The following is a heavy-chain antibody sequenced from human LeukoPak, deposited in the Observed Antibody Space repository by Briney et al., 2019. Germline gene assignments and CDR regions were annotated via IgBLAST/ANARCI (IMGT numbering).Heavy chain of an antibody. J-gene: IGHJ4*02. CDR3: ARGRSEWLVPRYFDY. D-gene: IGHD6-19*01. CDR2: INHSGST. CDR1: GGSVSGYY. Sequence: PSETLSLTCVVSGGSVSGYYWGWIRQPPGKGLEWIGEINHSGSTNYNPSLKSRVTISVDTSKNQFSLKLSSVTAADTAVYYCARGRSEWLVPRYFDYWGQGTLVTVSS. V-gene: IGHV4-34*01.